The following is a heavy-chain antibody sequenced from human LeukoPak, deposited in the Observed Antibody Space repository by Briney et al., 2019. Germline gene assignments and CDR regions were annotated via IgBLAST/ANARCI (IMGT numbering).Heavy chain of an antibody. Sequence: SETLSLTCDVSGVSFSTYYWSWIRQSPEKGLGWIGEVNHSGYTNYNPSLKGRVTISVVTSKNQFSLKLSSVTAADTAVYYCARQLYGSDYWGQGTLVTVSS. CDR3: ARQLYGSDY. CDR2: VNHSGYT. V-gene: IGHV4-34*01. D-gene: IGHD4-17*01. CDR1: GVSFSTYY. J-gene: IGHJ4*02.